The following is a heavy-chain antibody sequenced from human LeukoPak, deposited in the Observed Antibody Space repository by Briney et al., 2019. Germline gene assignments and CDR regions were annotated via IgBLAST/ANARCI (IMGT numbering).Heavy chain of an antibody. CDR2: ISGSGGST. CDR1: GFTFSIYA. CDR3: AKVGPYSSGWSPHYYFDY. J-gene: IGHJ4*02. D-gene: IGHD6-19*01. V-gene: IGHV3-23*01. Sequence: GGSLRLSCAASGFTFSIYAMSWVRQAPGKGLEWVSAISGSGGSTYYADSVKGRFTISRDNSKNTLYLQMNSLRAEDTAVYYCAKVGPYSSGWSPHYYFDYWGQGTLVTVSS.